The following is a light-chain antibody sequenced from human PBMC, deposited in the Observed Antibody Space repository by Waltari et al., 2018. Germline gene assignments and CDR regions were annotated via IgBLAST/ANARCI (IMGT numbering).Light chain of an antibody. Sequence: EIVLTQSPGTLSLSPGERATPFCRASQPVNFNYVAWYQQVAGQPPRLLIFHTSDRATGIPDRFSGRGSGTDFTLTISRLEPEDFAVYYCQQYGTSVPGVFGGGTKVEI. CDR3: QQYGTSVPGV. CDR1: QPVNFNY. V-gene: IGKV3-20*01. J-gene: IGKJ4*01. CDR2: HTS.